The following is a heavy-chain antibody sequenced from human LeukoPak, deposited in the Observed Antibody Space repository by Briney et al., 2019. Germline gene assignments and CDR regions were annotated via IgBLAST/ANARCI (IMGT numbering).Heavy chain of an antibody. CDR1: GYTFTSYA. V-gene: IGHV7-4-1*02. D-gene: IGHD6-13*01. Sequence: ASVKVSCKASGYTFTSYAMNWVRQAPGQGLEWMGWINTNTGNPTYAQGFTGRFVFSLDTSVSTAYLQISSLKAEDTAVYYCARASYSRCYNCPGGYFDYWGQGTLVTVSS. CDR3: ARASYSRCYNCPGGYFDY. J-gene: IGHJ4*02. CDR2: INTNTGNP.